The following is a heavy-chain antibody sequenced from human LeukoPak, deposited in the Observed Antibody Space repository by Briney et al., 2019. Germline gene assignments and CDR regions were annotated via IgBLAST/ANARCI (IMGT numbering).Heavy chain of an antibody. J-gene: IGHJ6*03. CDR2: IKQDGSEK. V-gene: IGHV3-7*01. D-gene: IGHD6-13*01. CDR1: GFTFSSYW. Sequence: GGSLRLSCAASGFTFSSYWMGWVRQAPGKGLEWVANIKQDGSEKYYVDSVKGRFTISRDNAKNSLFLQMNSLRAEDTAVYYCAKVSDSSSWYKVYYYYYMDVWGKGTTVTISS. CDR3: AKVSDSSSWYKVYYYYYMDV.